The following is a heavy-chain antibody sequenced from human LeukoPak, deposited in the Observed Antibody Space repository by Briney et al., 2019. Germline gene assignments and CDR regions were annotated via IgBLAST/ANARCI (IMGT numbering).Heavy chain of an antibody. CDR2: INHSGST. CDR3: ARSYDFWSGYSIDY. V-gene: IGHV4-34*01. J-gene: IGHJ4*02. D-gene: IGHD3-3*01. CDR1: GGSFSGYY. Sequence: SETLSLTYAVYGGSFSGYYWSWLRQPPGKGLEWIGEINHSGSTNYNPSLKSRVTISVDTSKNQFSLKLSSVTAADTAVYYCARSYDFWSGYSIDYWGQGTLVTVSS.